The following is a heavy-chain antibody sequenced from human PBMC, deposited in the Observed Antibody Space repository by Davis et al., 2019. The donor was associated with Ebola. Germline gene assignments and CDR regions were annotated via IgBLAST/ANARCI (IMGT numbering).Heavy chain of an antibody. Sequence: SETLSLTCTVSGGSISSSSYYWGWIRQPPGKGLEWIGSIYYSGSTYYNPSLKSRVTISVDTSKNQFSLKLSSVTAADTAVYYCARGDILTGDGFDYWGQGTLVTVSS. CDR1: GGSISSSSYY. J-gene: IGHJ4*02. CDR2: IYYSGST. CDR3: ARGDILTGDGFDY. D-gene: IGHD3-9*01. V-gene: IGHV4-39*01.